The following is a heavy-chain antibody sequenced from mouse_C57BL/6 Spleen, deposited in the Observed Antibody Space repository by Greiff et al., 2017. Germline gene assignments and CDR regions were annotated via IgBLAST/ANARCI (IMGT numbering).Heavy chain of an antibody. D-gene: IGHD2-4*01. J-gene: IGHJ2*01. CDR2: IRLKSDNYAT. CDR3: TGYDYGY. Sequence: EVQLQESGGGLVQPGGSMKLSCVASGFTFSNYWMNWVRQSPEKGLEWVAHIRLKSDNYATHYAESVKGRFTISRDGSESRVYLKMNNLRAEDTGSYYGTGYDYGYWGQGTTLTVSS. CDR1: GFTFSNYW. V-gene: IGHV6-3*01.